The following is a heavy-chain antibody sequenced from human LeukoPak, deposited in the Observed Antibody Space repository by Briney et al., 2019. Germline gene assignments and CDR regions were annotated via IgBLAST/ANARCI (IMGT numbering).Heavy chain of an antibody. CDR3: ARGNYDILTGQDYYFDY. D-gene: IGHD3-9*01. Sequence: GGSLRLSCAASGFTFSSYGVHWVRQAPGKGLEWVAVIWYDGSNKYYADSVKGRFTISRDNSKNRLYLQMNSLRAEDTAVYYCARGNYDILTGQDYYFDYWGQGTLVTVSS. J-gene: IGHJ4*02. V-gene: IGHV3-33*01. CDR1: GFTFSSYG. CDR2: IWYDGSNK.